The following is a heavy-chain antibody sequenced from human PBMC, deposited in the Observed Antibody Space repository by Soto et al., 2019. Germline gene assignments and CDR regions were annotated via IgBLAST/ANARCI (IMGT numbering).Heavy chain of an antibody. J-gene: IGHJ6*02. CDR3: ARGFGDGYNYYYYYGMDV. V-gene: IGHV1-69*12. CDR1: GGTFSSYA. Sequence: QVQLVQSGAEVKKPGSSVKVSCKASGGTFSSYAISWVRQAPGQGLEWMGGIIPIFGTANYAQKFQGRVTITADESTSTAYMELSSLRSEDTAVYYCARGFGDGYNYYYYYGMDVWGQGTTVTVSS. CDR2: IIPIFGTA. D-gene: IGHD3-10*01.